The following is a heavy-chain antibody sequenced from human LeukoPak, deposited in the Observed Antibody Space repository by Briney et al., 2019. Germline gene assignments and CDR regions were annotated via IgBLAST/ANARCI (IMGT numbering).Heavy chain of an antibody. J-gene: IGHJ4*02. CDR3: ARGRGYCSSTSCYEPLNY. CDR1: GFTFSRYA. CDR2: IDGSGGRGEKT. D-gene: IGHD2-2*01. Sequence: GGSLRLSCEASGFTFSRYAMSWVRQAPGKGLEWVSGIDGSGGRGEKTYYADSVKGRFTISRDNSKNTLFLQMNSLRAEDTAIYYCARGRGYCSSTSCYEPLNYWGQGALVTVSS. V-gene: IGHV3-23*01.